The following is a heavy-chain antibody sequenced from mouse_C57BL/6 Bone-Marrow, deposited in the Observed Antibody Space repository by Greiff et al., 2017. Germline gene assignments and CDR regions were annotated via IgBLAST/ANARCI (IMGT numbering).Heavy chain of an antibody. CDR3: ARDPLYSYEGGGFAY. D-gene: IGHD1-2*01. J-gene: IGHJ3*01. CDR1: GYTFTSYW. CDR2: IDPSDSDT. Sequence: QVQLQQPGAELVMPGASVKLSCKASGYTFTSYWMHWVKQRPGQGLEWIGEIDPSDSDTNYNEKFKGKSTLTVDKSSSTAYMQLSSLTSEDSAVYSLARDPLYSYEGGGFAYWGQGTLVTVAA. V-gene: IGHV1-69*01.